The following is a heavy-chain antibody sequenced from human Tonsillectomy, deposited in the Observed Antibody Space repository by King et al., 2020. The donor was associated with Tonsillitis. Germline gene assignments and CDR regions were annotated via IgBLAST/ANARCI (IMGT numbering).Heavy chain of an antibody. J-gene: IGHJ4*02. CDR2: ISYDGSQN. Sequence: QLVQSGGGVVQPGRSLRLSCAASGFTFSIYAMHWVRQAPGKGLEWVAVISYDGSQNFYADSVKGRFTISRDNSKNTLYLQMNSLRAEDTAVYYCAREPFRPRGIGRAYYFAYGGQGTLATVSS. V-gene: IGHV3-30*04. CDR1: GFTFSIYA. D-gene: IGHD1-26*01. CDR3: AREPFRPRGIGRAYYFAY.